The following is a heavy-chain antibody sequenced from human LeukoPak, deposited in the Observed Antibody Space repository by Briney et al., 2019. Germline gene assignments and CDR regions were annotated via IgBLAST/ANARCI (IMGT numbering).Heavy chain of an antibody. Sequence: PGGSLRLSCAASGFTFSTYGMSWVRQAPGKGLQWVSTIPSGGGTYYADSVKGRFTISRDNSKNTLYLQMNSLRAGDMALYYCAKGHSFGGSSYLDYWGQGTLVTVSS. CDR3: AKGHSFGGSSYLDY. D-gene: IGHD6-6*01. V-gene: IGHV3-23*01. J-gene: IGHJ4*02. CDR2: IPSGGGT. CDR1: GFTFSTYG.